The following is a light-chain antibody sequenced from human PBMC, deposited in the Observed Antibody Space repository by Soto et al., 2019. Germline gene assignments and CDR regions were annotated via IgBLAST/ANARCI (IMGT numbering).Light chain of an antibody. CDR2: GAS. CDR1: QGISSY. CDR3: QQVYSYPHT. V-gene: IGKV1-9*01. J-gene: IGKJ4*01. Sequence: DIQLTQSPSFLSASVGDRVTVTCRASQGISSYLAWYQQKAGKAPKLLIYGASTLESGVPSRFSGSGSGTEFTLTISSLQPEDSATYSCQQVYSYPHTFDGGTKVEIK.